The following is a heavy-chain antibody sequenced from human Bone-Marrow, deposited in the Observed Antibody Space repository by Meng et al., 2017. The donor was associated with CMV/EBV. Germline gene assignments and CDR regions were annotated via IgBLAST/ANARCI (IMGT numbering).Heavy chain of an antibody. Sequence: GGSLRLSCAASGFTFSSYGMSWVRQAPGKGLEWVSAINGSGGSTYYVDSVKGRFTISRDNSKNTLYLQMNRLRAEDTAVYYCASDSESSGTHLDYWGQGTLVTVSS. J-gene: IGHJ4*02. D-gene: IGHD3-22*01. CDR1: GFTFSSYG. CDR3: ASDSESSGTHLDY. CDR2: INGSGGST. V-gene: IGHV3-23*01.